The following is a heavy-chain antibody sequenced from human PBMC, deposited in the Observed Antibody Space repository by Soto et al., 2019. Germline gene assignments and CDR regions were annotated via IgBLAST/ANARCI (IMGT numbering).Heavy chain of an antibody. CDR1: GGFMSSYY. CDR3: ARRRVLVVAATRGDAIDV. Sequence: QVQLQESGPGLVKPSETLSLTCSISGGFMSSYYWTWIRQSPGQGLEWIGYVYYSGSTKYNPSLESRVSISLDPSKNQFSLRLSSVTAADTAVYYCARRRVLVVAATRGDAIDVWGPGTKVTVSS. J-gene: IGHJ3*01. CDR2: VYYSGST. V-gene: IGHV4-59*08. D-gene: IGHD2-15*01.